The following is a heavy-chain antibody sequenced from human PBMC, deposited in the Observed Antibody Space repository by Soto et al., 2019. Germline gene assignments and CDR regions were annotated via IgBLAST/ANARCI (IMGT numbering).Heavy chain of an antibody. CDR2: IYYSGST. V-gene: IGHV4-59*01. J-gene: IGHJ4*02. CDR3: ARVFGNFWSGYHVDY. CDR1: GASINSNY. Sequence: KPSETLSLTCTVSGASINSNYWTWIRQPPGKGLEWIGHIYYSGSTNYNPSLKSRVTILVDTSKNQFSLKLSSVTAADSAVYYCARVFGNFWSGYHVDYWGQGTLVTVSS. D-gene: IGHD3-3*01.